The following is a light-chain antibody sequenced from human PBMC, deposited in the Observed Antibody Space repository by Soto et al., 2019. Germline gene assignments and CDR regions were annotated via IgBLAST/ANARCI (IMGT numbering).Light chain of an antibody. Sequence: IQMTQSPSSLSASVGDRVTITCLASQVITNFLAWYQQKPGKVPRLLIYSASTLQSGVPSRFSGSGSGTDFTLTISSLQPEDVGTYYCQKYNSAPLTFGGGTKVDIK. CDR3: QKYNSAPLT. V-gene: IGKV1-27*01. CDR2: SAS. J-gene: IGKJ4*01. CDR1: QVITNF.